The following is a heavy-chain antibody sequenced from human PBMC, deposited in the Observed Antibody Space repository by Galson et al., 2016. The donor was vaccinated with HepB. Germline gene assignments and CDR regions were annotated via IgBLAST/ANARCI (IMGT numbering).Heavy chain of an antibody. CDR1: GFTFSTDC. D-gene: IGHD2-21*01. Sequence: SLRLSCAASGFTFSTDCMNWVRQAPGRGLEWVGCTRSKPYGGHTEYAASVKGRLTISRDDSKTYAFLQMNSLKTEDTAVYYCTTHLSGGCYPNGFDSWGQGTLVTVSS. V-gene: IGHV3-49*04. J-gene: IGHJ5*01. CDR3: TTHLSGGCYPNGFDS. CDR2: TRSKPYGGHT.